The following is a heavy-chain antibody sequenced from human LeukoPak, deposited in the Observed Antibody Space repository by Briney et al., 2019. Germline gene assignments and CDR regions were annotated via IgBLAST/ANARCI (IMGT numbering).Heavy chain of an antibody. Sequence: GGSLRLSCAASGFTFSSSAMTWVRQAPGKGLEWVGRIRRKRNSYTTEYAPSVKGRFTISRDDSKKSLFLHMNSLKTEDTAVYHSSRDGGEGDNSAFDIWGQGTMVTVSS. CDR1: GFTFSSSA. CDR2: IRRKRNSYTT. V-gene: IGHV3-72*01. CDR3: SRDGGEGDNSAFDI. D-gene: IGHD3-16*01. J-gene: IGHJ3*02.